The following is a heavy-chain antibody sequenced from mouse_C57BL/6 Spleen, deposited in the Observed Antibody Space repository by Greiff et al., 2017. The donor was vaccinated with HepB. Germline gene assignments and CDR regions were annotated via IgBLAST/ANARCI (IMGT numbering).Heavy chain of an antibody. Sequence: VMLVESGPGLVQPSQSLSITCTVSGFSLTSYGVHWVRQSPGKGLEWLGVIWSGGSTDYNAAFISRLSISKDNSKGQVFFKMNSLQADDTAIYYCARYDYDGYAMDYWGQGTSVTVSS. V-gene: IGHV2-2*01. CDR3: ARYDYDGYAMDY. CDR1: GFSLTSYG. D-gene: IGHD2-4*01. J-gene: IGHJ4*01. CDR2: IWSGGST.